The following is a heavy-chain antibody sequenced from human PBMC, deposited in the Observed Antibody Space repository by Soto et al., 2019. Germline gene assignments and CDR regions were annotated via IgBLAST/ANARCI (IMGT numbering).Heavy chain of an antibody. V-gene: IGHV4-31*03. CDR1: GGSISSGGYY. Sequence: KASETLSLTCTVSGGSISSGGYYWSWIRQHPGKGLEWIGYIYYSGSTYYNPSLKSRVTISVDTSKNQFSLKLSSVTAADTAVYYCARDSADGYSSTVNWFDLWGQGTLVTVSS. J-gene: IGHJ5*02. D-gene: IGHD6-13*01. CDR2: IYYSGST. CDR3: ARDSADGYSSTVNWFDL.